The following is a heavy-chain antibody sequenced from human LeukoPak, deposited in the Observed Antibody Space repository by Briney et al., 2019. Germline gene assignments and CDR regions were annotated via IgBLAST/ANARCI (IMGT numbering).Heavy chain of an antibody. CDR1: GVTFSNDG. Sequence: GGSLRLSCAASGVTFSNDGMGWVRQAPGQGLEWVSSISASGTYIWYADSVKGRFTISRDNAKSSLYLQMDSLRAEDTAVYYCAKERACGASSCVAYYFDSWGQGTLVTVSS. CDR2: ISASGTYI. D-gene: IGHD2-2*01. J-gene: IGHJ4*02. V-gene: IGHV3-21*01. CDR3: AKERACGASSCVAYYFDS.